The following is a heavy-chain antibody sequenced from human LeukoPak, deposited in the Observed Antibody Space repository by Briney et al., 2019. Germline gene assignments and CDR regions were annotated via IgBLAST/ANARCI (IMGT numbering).Heavy chain of an antibody. CDR1: GYTFTGYY. CDR2: INPNSGGA. V-gene: IGHV1-2*04. Sequence: ASVKVSCKASGYTFTGYYMHWVRQAPGQGLEWMGWINPNSGGANYAQKFQGWVTMTRDTSISTAYMELSRLRSDDTAVYYCARGGRVRGVADYEYYFDYWGQGTLVTVSS. CDR3: ARGGRVRGVADYEYYFDY. D-gene: IGHD3-16*01. J-gene: IGHJ4*02.